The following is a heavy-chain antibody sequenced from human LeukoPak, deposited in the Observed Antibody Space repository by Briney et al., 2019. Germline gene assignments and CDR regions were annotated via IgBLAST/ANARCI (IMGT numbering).Heavy chain of an antibody. V-gene: IGHV3-30*02. J-gene: IGHJ4*02. Sequence: AGGSLRLSCAASGFTFSSYGVHWVRQAPGKGLEWVAFIRYDGSNKYYADSVKGRFTISRDNSKNTLYLQMNSLRAEDTAVYYCAKDRDEMATILDYWGQGTLVTVSS. D-gene: IGHD5-24*01. CDR2: IRYDGSNK. CDR1: GFTFSSYG. CDR3: AKDRDEMATILDY.